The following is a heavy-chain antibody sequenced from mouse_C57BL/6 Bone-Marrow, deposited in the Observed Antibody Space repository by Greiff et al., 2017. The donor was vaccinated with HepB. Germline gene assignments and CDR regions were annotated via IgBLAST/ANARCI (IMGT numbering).Heavy chain of an antibody. CDR1: GYTFTDYE. CDR3: ARGGAYGNYEGDY. CDR2: IDPETGGT. D-gene: IGHD2-1*01. Sequence: VQLQQSGAELVRPGASVTLSCKASGYTFTDYEMHWVKQTPVHGLEWIGAIDPETGGTAYNQKFKGKAILTADKSSSTAYMQLSSLTSEDSAVYYCARGGAYGNYEGDYWGQGTSVTVSS. J-gene: IGHJ4*01. V-gene: IGHV1-15*01.